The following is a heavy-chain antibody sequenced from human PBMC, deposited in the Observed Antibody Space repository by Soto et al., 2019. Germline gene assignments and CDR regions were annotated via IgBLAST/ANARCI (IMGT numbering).Heavy chain of an antibody. CDR2: ISYDGSNK. CDR1: VFTCSSYG. V-gene: IGHV3-30*18. CDR3: AKGESYSVNDAFDI. D-gene: IGHD1-26*01. J-gene: IGHJ3*02. Sequence: WWSLRLSCAASVFTCSSYGMHWLRQAPGKGLEWVAVISYDGSNKYYADSVKGRFTISRDNSKNTLYLQMNSLRAEDTAVYYCAKGESYSVNDAFDIWGQGTMVTVSS.